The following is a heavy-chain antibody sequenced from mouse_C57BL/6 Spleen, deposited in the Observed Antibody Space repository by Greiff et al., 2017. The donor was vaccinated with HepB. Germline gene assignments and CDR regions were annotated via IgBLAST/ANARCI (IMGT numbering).Heavy chain of an antibody. Sequence: EVQLVESGPGLVKPSQSLSLTCSVTGYSITSGYYWNWIRQFPGNKLEWMGYISYDGSNNYNPSLKNRISITRDTSKNQFFLKLNSVTTEDTATYYCARERLPHAMDYWGQGTSVTVSS. CDR1: GYSITSGYY. D-gene: IGHD2-2*01. J-gene: IGHJ4*01. CDR3: ARERLPHAMDY. V-gene: IGHV3-6*01. CDR2: ISYDGSN.